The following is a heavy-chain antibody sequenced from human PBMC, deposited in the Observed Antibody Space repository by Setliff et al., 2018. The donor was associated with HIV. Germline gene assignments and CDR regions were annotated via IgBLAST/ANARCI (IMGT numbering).Heavy chain of an antibody. CDR3: ATFSPRDAFDI. J-gene: IGHJ3*02. D-gene: IGHD3-16*01. V-gene: IGHV4-61*09. CDR1: GGSISSGSYY. CDR2: IYTNGYT. Sequence: PSETLSLTCSVSGGSISSGSYYWTWIRQPAGKGPEWIGHIYTNGYTNYNPSLKSRVTISVDTSKNQFSLNLSSVTAADTAFYYCATFSPRDAFDIWGQGTMVTVSS.